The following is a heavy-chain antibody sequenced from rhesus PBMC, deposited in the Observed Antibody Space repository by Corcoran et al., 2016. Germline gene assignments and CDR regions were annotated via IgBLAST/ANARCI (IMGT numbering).Heavy chain of an antibody. D-gene: IGHD1-44*02. V-gene: IGHV2-174*01. J-gene: IGHJ4*01. CDR1: GFSISTSGMG. CDR3: ARRREGELQSFDY. CDR2: MYWDDDK. Sequence: QVTLKESGPALVKPTQTLTLTCTFSGFSISTSGMGVGWIRQPPGKDLEWLELMYWDDDKYYSTCRKSRLTSPKETSKNQVVLTMTTMDPVDTATYDWARRREGELQSFDYGGHGVLVTVSS.